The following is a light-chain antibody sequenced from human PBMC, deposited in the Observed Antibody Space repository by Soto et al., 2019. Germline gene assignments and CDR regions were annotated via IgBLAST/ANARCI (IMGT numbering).Light chain of an antibody. Sequence: QSALTQPPSASGSPGQSVTISCTGTGSDVGAYNFVSWYQHHPGKAPQALIYEVYKRPSGVPDHFSGSKSGNTASLTVSGLQTEDEADYYCSSYAGSNNLVVFGGGTKVTVL. CDR2: EVY. CDR1: GSDVGAYNF. J-gene: IGLJ2*01. CDR3: SSYAGSNNLVV. V-gene: IGLV2-8*01.